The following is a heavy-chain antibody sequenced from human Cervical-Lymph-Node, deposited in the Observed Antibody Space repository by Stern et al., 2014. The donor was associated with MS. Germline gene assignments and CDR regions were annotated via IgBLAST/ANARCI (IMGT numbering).Heavy chain of an antibody. CDR3: ARSPRITMVRGVKYYFDY. CDR2: ISSSSSYI. J-gene: IGHJ4*02. V-gene: IGHV3-21*01. CDR1: GFTFSSYS. D-gene: IGHD3-10*01. Sequence: QLVQSGGGLVKPGGSLRLSCAASGFTFSSYSMNWVRQAPGKGLEWVSSISSSSSYIYYADSVKGRFTISRDNAKNSLYLQMNSLRAEDTAVYYCARSPRITMVRGVKYYFDYWGQGTLVTVSS.